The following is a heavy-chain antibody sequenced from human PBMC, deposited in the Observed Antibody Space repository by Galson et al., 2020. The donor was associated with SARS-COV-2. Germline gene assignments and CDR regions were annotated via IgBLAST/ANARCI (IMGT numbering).Heavy chain of an antibody. V-gene: IGHV1-46*01. J-gene: IGHJ4*02. CDR2: INPSGGST. CDR3: ARLWFGELPPVALALGGPPHVTPDDY. Sequence: ASVKVSCKASGYTFTSYYMHWVRQAPGQGLEWMGIINPSGGSTSYAQKFQGRVTMTRDTSTSTVYMELSSLRSEDTAVYYCARLWFGELPPVALALGGPPHVTPDDYWGQGTLVTVSS. CDR1: GYTFTSYY. D-gene: IGHD3-10*01.